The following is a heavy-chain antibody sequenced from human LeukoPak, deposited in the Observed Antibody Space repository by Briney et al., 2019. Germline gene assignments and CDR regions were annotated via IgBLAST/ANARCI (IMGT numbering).Heavy chain of an antibody. D-gene: IGHD5-12*01. CDR2: IYSGGST. J-gene: IGHJ4*02. Sequence: GGSLRLSCAASGFTVSSNYMSWVRQAPGKGLEWVSVIYSGGSTYYADSVKGRFTISRDNSKNTLYLQMNSLRAEDTAVYYCARGDSGYDSPLDYWGQGTLVTVSS. CDR1: GFTVSSNY. CDR3: ARGDSGYDSPLDY. V-gene: IGHV3-53*01.